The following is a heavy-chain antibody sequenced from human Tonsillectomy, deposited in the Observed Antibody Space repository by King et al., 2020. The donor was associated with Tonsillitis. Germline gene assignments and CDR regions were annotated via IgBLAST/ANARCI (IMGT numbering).Heavy chain of an antibody. V-gene: IGHV3-21*01. Sequence: VQLVESGGGLVTPGGSLRLSCAASGFTFSSYSMHWVRQAPGKGLEWVSSISNSSSYIYYADSMKGRFTISRDNAKNSLYLQMNSLRADDTAVYYCARDLSPYAFLCTYSPNCFDPWGQGTLVTVSS. J-gene: IGHJ5*02. D-gene: IGHD2-8*01. CDR2: ISNSSSYI. CDR1: GFTFSSYS. CDR3: ARDLSPYAFLCTYSPNCFDP.